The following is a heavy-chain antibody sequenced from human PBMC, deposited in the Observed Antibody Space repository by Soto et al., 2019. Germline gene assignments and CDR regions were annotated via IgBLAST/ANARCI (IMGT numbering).Heavy chain of an antibody. Sequence: SETLSLTCAVYGGSFSGYYWSWIRQPPGKGLEWIGEINHSGSTNYNPSLKSRVTISVDTSKNQFSLKLSSVTAADTAVYYCARSPDIPYCSSTSCHENDYWGQGTLVTVS. D-gene: IGHD2-2*01. CDR3: ARSPDIPYCSSTSCHENDY. CDR2: INHSGST. CDR1: GGSFSGYY. J-gene: IGHJ4*02. V-gene: IGHV4-34*01.